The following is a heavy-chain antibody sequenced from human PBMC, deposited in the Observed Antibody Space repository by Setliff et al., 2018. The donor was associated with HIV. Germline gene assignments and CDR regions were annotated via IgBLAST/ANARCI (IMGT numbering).Heavy chain of an antibody. Sequence: PSETLSLTCAVYGGSVSGHYWGWFRQPPGKGLEWIGEITPSGDTNYIPSLKSRVTMSLDTSKNQFSLKLKSVTAADTAVYYCAREDTTGYYSLSAFDIWGQGTLVTVSS. CDR1: GGSVSGHY. CDR2: ITPSGDT. CDR3: AREDTTGYYSLSAFDI. J-gene: IGHJ3*02. D-gene: IGHD3-22*01. V-gene: IGHV4-34*01.